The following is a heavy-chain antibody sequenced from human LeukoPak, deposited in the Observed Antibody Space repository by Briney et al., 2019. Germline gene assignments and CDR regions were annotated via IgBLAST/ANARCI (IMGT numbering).Heavy chain of an antibody. CDR2: ISGYNGKT. D-gene: IGHD2-8*02. CDR3: AREGALHDTGDHYLSWFDP. CDR1: GYSFSSYG. Sequence: KPGASVKVSCKTSGYSFSSYGVAWVRQAPGQGLEWMGWISGYNGKTDYAENLQGRVTMTTDTSTSTGYMELRSLRSDDTAVYYCAREGALHDTGDHYLSWFDPWGQGTLVTVSS. V-gene: IGHV1-18*01. J-gene: IGHJ5*02.